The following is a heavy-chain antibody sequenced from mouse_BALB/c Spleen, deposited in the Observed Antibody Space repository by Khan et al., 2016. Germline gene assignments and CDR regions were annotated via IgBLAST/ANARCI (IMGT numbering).Heavy chain of an antibody. J-gene: IGHJ3*01. D-gene: IGHD2-4*01. Sequence: VQLQQPGAELVKPGASVKLSCTASVFNIKDTYMHWMIQRPEQGLEWIGRIDPANDNTKYDPKFQGKATITADTSSNTAYLQLSSLTSEDTAVYYCARSYYDSWFVYWGQGTLVTVSA. CDR1: VFNIKDTY. V-gene: IGHV14-3*02. CDR2: IDPANDNT. CDR3: ARSYYDSWFVY.